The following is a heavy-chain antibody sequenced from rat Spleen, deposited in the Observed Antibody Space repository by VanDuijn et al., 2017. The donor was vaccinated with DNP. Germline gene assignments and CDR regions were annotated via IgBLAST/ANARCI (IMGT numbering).Heavy chain of an antibody. J-gene: IGHJ4*01. CDR3: TRVGDYHDGGDGDVLDA. D-gene: IGHD1-12*02. Sequence: EVQLVESGGDLAQPGKSLKLSCVASGFTFSYYWMTWIRQVPGKGLEWIASITSGRAVTSYPDSVKGRFTISRDDAKNTLYLQMNSLRSEDTATYYGTRVGDYHDGGDGDVLDAWGQGTSVTVSS. CDR2: ITSGRAVT. CDR1: GFTFSYYW. V-gene: IGHV5-31*01.